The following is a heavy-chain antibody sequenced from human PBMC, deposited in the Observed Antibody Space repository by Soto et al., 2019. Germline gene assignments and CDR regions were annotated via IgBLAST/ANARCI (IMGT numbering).Heavy chain of an antibody. CDR3: ARLPYSAYNRHFDY. CDR2: FNPTSGHI. J-gene: IGHJ4*02. V-gene: IGHV3-11*06. Sequence: QVQMVESGGGLVQPGGPLRLSCAAPGFIFGHNKWGWIRQLPGKGWGWVPYFNPTSGHINYADSVKGRFTISRDNARNSLYLQMNSLTADDTAMYYCARLPYSAYNRHFDYWGQGTLVTVSS. D-gene: IGHD4-4*01. CDR1: GFIFGHNK.